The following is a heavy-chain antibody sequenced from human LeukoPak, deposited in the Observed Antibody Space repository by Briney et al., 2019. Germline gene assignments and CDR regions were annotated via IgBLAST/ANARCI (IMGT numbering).Heavy chain of an antibody. D-gene: IGHD6-6*01. V-gene: IGHV3-48*04. CDR1: GFTFSSYS. J-gene: IGHJ4*02. CDR3: ARQGGIAARRRDFDY. CDR2: ISSSSSTI. Sequence: GGSLRLSCAASGFTFSSYSMNWVRQAPGKGLEWVSYISSSSSTIYYADSVKGRFTISRDNAKNSLYLQMNSLRAEDTAVYYCARQGGIAARRRDFDYWGQGTLVTVSS.